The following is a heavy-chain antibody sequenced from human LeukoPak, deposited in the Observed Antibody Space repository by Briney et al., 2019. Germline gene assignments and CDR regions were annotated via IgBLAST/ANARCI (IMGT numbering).Heavy chain of an antibody. Sequence: VASVKVSCKASGYTFTSYYMHWVRQAPGQGLEWMGWINPNTGDTNYAQKFQGRVTMTRDTTISTAYMELSRLKSDDTAVYYCASYPRYSSSPPFDYWGQGTLVSVSS. CDR1: GYTFTSYY. J-gene: IGHJ4*02. D-gene: IGHD6-6*01. V-gene: IGHV1-2*02. CDR2: INPNTGDT. CDR3: ASYPRYSSSPPFDY.